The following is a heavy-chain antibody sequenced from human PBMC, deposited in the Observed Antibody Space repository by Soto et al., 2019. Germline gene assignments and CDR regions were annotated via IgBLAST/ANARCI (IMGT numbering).Heavy chain of an antibody. CDR1: GFSVSARGVG. V-gene: IGHV2-5*01. CDR3: AHYPWGAAPDY. J-gene: IGHJ4*02. Sequence: SGPTLVNPTQTLTLTCALSGFSVSARGVGVGWIRQPPGKALEWLAIIYWNDDKLYRPSLQSRLTITKDTSKNQVVLTMTNMYPVDTATYYCAHYPWGAAPDYWGQGTPVTVSS. CDR2: IYWNDDK. D-gene: IGHD3-16*01.